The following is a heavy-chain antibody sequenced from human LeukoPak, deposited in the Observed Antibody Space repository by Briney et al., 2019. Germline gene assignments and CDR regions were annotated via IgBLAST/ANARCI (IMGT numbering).Heavy chain of an antibody. CDR2: ISGSGGST. CDR3: AKDPSSSWFGDYFDY. CDR1: GFTFMNYA. D-gene: IGHD6-13*01. J-gene: IGHJ4*02. Sequence: PGGSLRLSCAASGFTFMNYAMNWVRQAPGKGLQWVSAISGSGGSTYYADSVKGRFTISRDNSKNTLYLQMNSLRAEDTAVYYCAKDPSSSWFGDYFDYWGQGTLVTVSS. V-gene: IGHV3-23*01.